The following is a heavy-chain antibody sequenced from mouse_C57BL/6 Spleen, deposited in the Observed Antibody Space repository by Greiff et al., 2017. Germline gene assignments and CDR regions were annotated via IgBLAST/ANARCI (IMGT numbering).Heavy chain of an antibody. V-gene: IGHV5-17*01. J-gene: IGHJ2*01. CDR2: ISSGSSTI. CDR3: ARGDLDY. CDR1: GFTFSDYG. Sequence: EVMLVESGGGLVKPGGSLKLSCAASGFTFSDYGMYWVRQAPEKGLEWVAYISSGSSTIYYADTVKGRFTISRDNAKNTLFLQMNSLRSEDTAMYYCARGDLDYWGQGTTLTVSS.